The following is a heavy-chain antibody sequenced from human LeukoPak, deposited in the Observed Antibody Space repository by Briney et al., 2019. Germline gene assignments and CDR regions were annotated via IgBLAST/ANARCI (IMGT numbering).Heavy chain of an antibody. J-gene: IGHJ5*02. CDR2: INPNSGGT. CDR1: GYTFTGYY. CDR3: ARDAVVRGYCFDP. Sequence: ASVKVSCKASGYTFTGYYMHWVRQAPGQGLEWMGWINPNSGGTNYAQKFQGRVTMTRDTSISTAYMELSRLRSDDTAVYYCARDAVVRGYCFDPWGQGTLVTVSS. V-gene: IGHV1-2*02. D-gene: IGHD3-22*01.